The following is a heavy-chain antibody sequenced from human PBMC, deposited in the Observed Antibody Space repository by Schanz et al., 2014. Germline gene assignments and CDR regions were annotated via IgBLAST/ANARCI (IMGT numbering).Heavy chain of an antibody. CDR1: GYTFISYG. CDR3: ARVQDDILTGSEYYYGMDV. J-gene: IGHJ6*02. Sequence: QVQLVQSGAEMKKPGASVKVSCKASGYTFISYGISWVRQAPGQGLEWMGWISTSNGNTNYIQKLQGRVTMTTDTSTSTAYMELRSLRSDDTAVYYCARVQDDILTGSEYYYGMDVWGQGTTVTVSS. V-gene: IGHV1-18*01. D-gene: IGHD3-9*01. CDR2: ISTSNGNT.